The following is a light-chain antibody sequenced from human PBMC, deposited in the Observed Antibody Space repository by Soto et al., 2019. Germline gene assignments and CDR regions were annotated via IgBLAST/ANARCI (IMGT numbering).Light chain of an antibody. CDR2: DVS. V-gene: IGLV2-14*01. CDR3: SSYTSSSTLKV. J-gene: IGLJ1*01. Sequence: QSVLTQPASVSGSPGQSITISCTGTSSDVGGYNYVSWYQQHPGKAPKLMIYDVSNRPSGVSNRFSGSKSGNTASLTISGLKAQDEADYYCSSYTSSSTLKVFGTGTKVXVL. CDR1: SSDVGGYNY.